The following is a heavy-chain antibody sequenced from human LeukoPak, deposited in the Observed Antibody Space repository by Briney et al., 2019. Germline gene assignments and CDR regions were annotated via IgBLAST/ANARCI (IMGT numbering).Heavy chain of an antibody. CDR3: VRALYDGSGYYSHFDY. D-gene: IGHD3-22*01. CDR1: GFTFSSYT. V-gene: IGHV3-21*01. Sequence: GGSLRLSCEASGFTFSSYTMNWVRRAPGKGLEWVSSISISSNYIYYADSVKGRFTISRDNAKKSLYLQMNSLRTEDTAVYYCVRALYDGSGYYSHFDYWGQGTLVTVSS. J-gene: IGHJ4*02. CDR2: ISISSNYI.